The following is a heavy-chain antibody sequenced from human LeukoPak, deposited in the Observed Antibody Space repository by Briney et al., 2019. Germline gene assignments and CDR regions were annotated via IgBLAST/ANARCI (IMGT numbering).Heavy chain of an antibody. Sequence: GGSLRLSCTASGFSFTDYAMSWVRRAPGKGLQWISAISGSGGSTFYAHSVQGRFTISRDNSKNTVFLQMNSLRAEDTAVYYCAKDGLVDYGVYWFDHWGQGTLVTVSS. J-gene: IGHJ5*02. CDR1: GFSFTDYA. CDR3: AKDGLVDYGVYWFDH. D-gene: IGHD4-17*01. V-gene: IGHV3-23*01. CDR2: ISGSGGST.